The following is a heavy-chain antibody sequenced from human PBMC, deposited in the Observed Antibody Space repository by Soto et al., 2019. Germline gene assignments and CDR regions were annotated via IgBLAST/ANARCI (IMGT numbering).Heavy chain of an antibody. V-gene: IGHV4-59*12. Sequence: SETLSLTCPFSGFSISSYYWSWIRQPPGKGLEWIGYIYYSGSTNYNPSLKSRVTISVDTSKNQFSLKLSSVTAADTAVYYCARNYYGSGSYRHTYYYYYMDVWGKGTTVTVSS. CDR2: IYYSGST. CDR1: GFSISSYY. J-gene: IGHJ6*03. D-gene: IGHD3-10*01. CDR3: ARNYYGSGSYRHTYYYYYMDV.